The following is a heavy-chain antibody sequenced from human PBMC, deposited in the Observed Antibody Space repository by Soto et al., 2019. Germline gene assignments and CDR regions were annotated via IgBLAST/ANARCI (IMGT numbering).Heavy chain of an antibody. CDR1: GVSISSSSYY. Sequence: QLQLEESGPGLVKPSETLSLICTVSGVSISSSSYYWGWIRQPPGKGLEWIGNMYSSGSTYYNPALKRRVTLSVDSSKNRFSLTLNPVTAAETSVYYCAQAMLGDWYFDLWGRGTLVTVSS. D-gene: IGHD3-10*02. J-gene: IGHJ2*01. CDR2: MYSSGST. CDR3: AQAMLGDWYFDL. V-gene: IGHV4-39*01.